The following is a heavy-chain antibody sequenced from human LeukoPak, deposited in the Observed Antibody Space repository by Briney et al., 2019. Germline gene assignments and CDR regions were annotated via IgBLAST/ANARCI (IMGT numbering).Heavy chain of an antibody. D-gene: IGHD5-24*01. CDR3: AREGFESSWLQLYYYYMDV. V-gene: IGHV1-2*02. Sequence: ASVKVSCKASGYTFTGYYMHWVRQAPGQGLEWMGWINPNSGGTNYAQKFQGRVTMTRDTSISTAYMELSRLRSDDTAVYYCAREGFESSWLQLYYYYMDVWGKGTTVTVSS. CDR1: GYTFTGYY. J-gene: IGHJ6*03. CDR2: INPNSGGT.